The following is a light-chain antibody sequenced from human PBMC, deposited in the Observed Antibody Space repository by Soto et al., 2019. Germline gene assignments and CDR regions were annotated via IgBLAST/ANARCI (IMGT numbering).Light chain of an antibody. CDR3: QQYYSTPT. CDR1: QSVLFRPNNKNY. J-gene: IGKJ3*01. CDR2: GAS. Sequence: IVMTQSPDSLTVSLGERATINCKSRQSVLFRPNNKNYLAWYQHKPGQPPKLLIYGASTRASGVPDRFSGSGSGTDFTLTIDSLQAEDVAVYYCQQYYSTPTFGPGTRVDI. V-gene: IGKV4-1*01.